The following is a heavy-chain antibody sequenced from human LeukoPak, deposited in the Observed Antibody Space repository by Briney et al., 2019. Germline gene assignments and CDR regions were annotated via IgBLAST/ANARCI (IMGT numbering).Heavy chain of an antibody. CDR2: IYPGDPDT. D-gene: IGHD4-17*01. J-gene: IGHJ3*02. CDR1: GYSFTSYW. Sequence: GESLKIFCKGSGYSFTSYWIGWVRQMPGKGLEWMGIIYPGDPDTRYSPSFQGQVTISADKSISTAYLQWSSLKASDTAMYYCASTRNDYGDYRDAFDIWGQGTMVTVSS. V-gene: IGHV5-51*01. CDR3: ASTRNDYGDYRDAFDI.